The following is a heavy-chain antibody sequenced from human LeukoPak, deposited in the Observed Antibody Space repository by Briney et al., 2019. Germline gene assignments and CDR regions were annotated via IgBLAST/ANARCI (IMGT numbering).Heavy chain of an antibody. V-gene: IGHV3-33*01. D-gene: IGHD6-19*01. CDR2: IREDGTNI. CDR1: GFTFSSYG. Sequence: GGSLRLSCAASGFTFSSYGMHWVRQAPGKGLEWVAAIREDGTNIHYADSVKGRFTISRDNSKNRLYLQMNNLRAEDTALYFCARVGYNSGWYEYWGQGTLVTVSS. CDR3: ARVGYNSGWYEY. J-gene: IGHJ4*02.